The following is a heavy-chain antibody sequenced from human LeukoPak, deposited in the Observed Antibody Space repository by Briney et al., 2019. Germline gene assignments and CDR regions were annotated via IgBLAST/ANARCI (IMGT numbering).Heavy chain of an antibody. CDR3: ARGARE. CDR1: GGSFSGYY. CDR2: INHSGST. D-gene: IGHD5-24*01. Sequence: SETLSLTCAVHGGSFSGYYWSWIRQPPGKGLEWIGEINHSGSTNYNPSLKSRVTISVDTSKNQFSLKLSSVTAADTAVYYCARGAREWGQGTLVTVSS. V-gene: IGHV4-34*01. J-gene: IGHJ4*02.